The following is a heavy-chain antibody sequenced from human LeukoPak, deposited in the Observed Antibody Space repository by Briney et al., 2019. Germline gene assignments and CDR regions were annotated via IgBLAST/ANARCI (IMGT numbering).Heavy chain of an antibody. D-gene: IGHD2/OR15-2a*01. CDR2: ISPSSSHI. V-gene: IGHV3-21*01. CDR3: TRAAYNSSPDY. J-gene: IGHJ4*02. Sequence: GGSLRLSCAASGFTFNSYSMNWVRQAPGKGLEWVSYISPSSSHIYYADSVKGRFTISRDNAKNSLYLLMHSLRAEDTAVYYCTRAAYNSSPDYWGQGTLVTVSS. CDR1: GFTFNSYS.